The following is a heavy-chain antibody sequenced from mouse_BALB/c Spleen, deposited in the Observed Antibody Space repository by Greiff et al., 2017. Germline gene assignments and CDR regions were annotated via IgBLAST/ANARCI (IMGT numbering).Heavy chain of an antibody. CDR3: ARTLYYGSSYYFDY. J-gene: IGHJ2*01. V-gene: IGHV1-18*01. D-gene: IGHD1-1*01. CDR2: INPYNGGT. Sequence: VPLQQSGPELVKPGASMKISCKASGFSFTGYTMNWVEQSHGKNLEWIGLINPYNGGTSYNQKFKGKATLTVDKSSSTAYMELLSLTSEDSAVYYCARTLYYGSSYYFDYWGQGTTLTVSS. CDR1: GFSFTGYT.